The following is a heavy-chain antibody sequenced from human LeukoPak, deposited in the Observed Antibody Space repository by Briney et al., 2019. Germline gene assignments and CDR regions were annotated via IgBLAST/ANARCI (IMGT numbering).Heavy chain of an antibody. D-gene: IGHD2-2*01. V-gene: IGHV1-2*02. CDR1: GYTFTGYY. CDR2: INPNSGGT. Sequence: ASVKVSCKASGYTFTGYYMHWVRQAPGQGLEWMGWINPNSGGTNYAQKFQGRVTMTRDTSISTAYMELSRLRSDDTAVYYCARDLLCSSTSCYSSWGQGTLVTVSS. J-gene: IGHJ4*02. CDR3: ARDLLCSSTSCYSS.